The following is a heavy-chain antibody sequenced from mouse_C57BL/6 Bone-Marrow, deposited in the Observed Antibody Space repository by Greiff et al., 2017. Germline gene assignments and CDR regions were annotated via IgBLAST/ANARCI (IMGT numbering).Heavy chain of an antibody. CDR2: INPYNGGT. CDR3: ARRGWNWFAY. J-gene: IGHJ3*01. V-gene: IGHV1-19*01. CDR1: GYTFTDYY. D-gene: IGHD2-3*01. Sequence: EVQLQESGPVLVKPGASVKMSCKASGYTFTDYYMNWVKQSHGKSLEWIGVINPYNGGTSYNQKFKGKATLTVDKSSSTAYMELNSLTSEDSAVYYCARRGWNWFAYWGQGTLVTVSA.